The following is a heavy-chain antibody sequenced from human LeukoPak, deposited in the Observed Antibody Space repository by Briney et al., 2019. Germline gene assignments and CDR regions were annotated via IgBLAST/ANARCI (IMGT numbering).Heavy chain of an antibody. J-gene: IGHJ4*02. V-gene: IGHV4-34*01. CDR1: GGSFSSYY. CDR2: ITHRGTT. CDR3: AILGYCSSASCYAIPI. D-gene: IGHD2-2*01. Sequence: PSETLSLTCAVYGGSFSSYYWTWVRQPPGKVLDLIGEITHRGTTHYNPSLKSRVTISVDTQFALKLTSVTAADTAVYYCAILGYCSSASCYAIPIWGQGSLVTVSS.